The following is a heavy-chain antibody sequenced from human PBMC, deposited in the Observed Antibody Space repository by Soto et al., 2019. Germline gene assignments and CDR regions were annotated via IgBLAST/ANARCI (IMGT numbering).Heavy chain of an antibody. CDR1: GFTFSSYG. Sequence: GRSLRLSCAASGFTFSSYGMHLVRQAPGKGLEWVAVIWYDGSNKYYAESVKGRFTISRDNSKNTLYLQMNSLRAEDTAVYYCARDSHVGSGWQLTAGYWGQGTLVTVSS. V-gene: IGHV3-33*01. CDR3: ARDSHVGSGWQLTAGY. D-gene: IGHD6-19*01. J-gene: IGHJ4*02. CDR2: IWYDGSNK.